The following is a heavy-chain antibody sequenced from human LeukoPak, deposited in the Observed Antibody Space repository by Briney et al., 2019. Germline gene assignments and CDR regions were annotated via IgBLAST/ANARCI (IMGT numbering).Heavy chain of an antibody. CDR3: AKGGYSGYEIYYYYYMDV. Sequence: PGGSLRLSCAASGFTFSSYGMHWVRQAPGKGLEWVAVISYDGSNKYYADSVKGRFTISRDNSKNTLYLQMNSLRAEDTAVYYCAKGGYSGYEIYYYYYMDVWGKGTTVTVSS. J-gene: IGHJ6*03. CDR1: GFTFSSYG. D-gene: IGHD5-12*01. V-gene: IGHV3-30*18. CDR2: ISYDGSNK.